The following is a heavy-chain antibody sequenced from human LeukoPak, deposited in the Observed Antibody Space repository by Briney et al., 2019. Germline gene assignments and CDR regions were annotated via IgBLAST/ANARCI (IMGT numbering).Heavy chain of an antibody. CDR1: GFTFSSYG. D-gene: IGHD3-16*02. CDR3: AKVGGGVIVRPYYFDY. CDR2: ISYDGSNK. J-gene: IGHJ4*02. Sequence: GGSLRLSCAASGFTFSSYGMHWVRQAPGKGLEWVAVISYDGSNKYYADSVKGRFTISRDNSKNTLYLQMNSLRAEDTAVYYCAKVGGGVIVRPYYFDYWGQGTLVTVSS. V-gene: IGHV3-30*18.